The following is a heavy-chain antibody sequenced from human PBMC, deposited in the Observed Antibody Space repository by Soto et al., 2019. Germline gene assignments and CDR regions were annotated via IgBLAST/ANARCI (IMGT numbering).Heavy chain of an antibody. CDR2: TSSDSGTI. CDR1: GFTVSSKY. D-gene: IGHD3-9*01. J-gene: IGHJ6*03. V-gene: IGHV3-48*01. CDR3: ASDWFYMDV. Sequence: GGSLRLSCAASGFTVSSKYMTWVRQAPGKGLEWISYTSSDSGTIYYADSVKGRFSISRDNAKNSLYLQMNSLRVEDTAVYYCASDWFYMDVWGKGTSVTVSS.